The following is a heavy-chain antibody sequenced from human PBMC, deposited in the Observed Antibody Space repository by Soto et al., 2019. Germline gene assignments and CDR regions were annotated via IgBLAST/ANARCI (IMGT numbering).Heavy chain of an antibody. V-gene: IGHV3-33*08. CDR1: GFTFSSYG. J-gene: IGHJ4*02. CDR3: ARDMMGGDGYGGDY. D-gene: IGHD4-17*01. CDR2: ICNDGSNK. Sequence: QVQLVESGGGVVQPGRSLRLSCAASGFTFSSYGMHWVRQAPGKGLEWVSVICNDGSNKYYADSVKGRFTMSRDNSKNALYLGMNSLRAEDTAVYYCARDMMGGDGYGGDYWGQGTLVTVCS.